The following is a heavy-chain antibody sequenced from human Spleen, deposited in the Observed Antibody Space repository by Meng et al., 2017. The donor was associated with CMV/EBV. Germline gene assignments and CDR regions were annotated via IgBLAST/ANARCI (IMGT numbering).Heavy chain of an antibody. CDR1: GFTFSRYA. CDR3: AKALNSAVPAAVYFDS. V-gene: IGHV3-23*01. CDR2: ISDNGGHT. D-gene: IGHD2-2*01. J-gene: IGHJ4*02. Sequence: GFTFSRYAMHWVRQAPGKGLEWVSAISDNGGHTYYADSVKGRFTISRDNSQNTLYLQMNSLRADDTAIYYCAKALNSAVPAAVYFDSWGQGALVTVSS.